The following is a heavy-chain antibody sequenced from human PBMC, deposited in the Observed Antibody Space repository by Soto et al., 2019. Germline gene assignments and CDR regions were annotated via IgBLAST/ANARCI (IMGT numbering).Heavy chain of an antibody. D-gene: IGHD1-26*01. V-gene: IGHV1-2*02. Sequence: QVQLVQSGTEVKRPGDSVKVSCKASGYTFTGYYVHWVRQAPGQGLEWMGWINPNSGDTYLAQRFQGRVTMNGGTSIGTAYMELRGLTSDDTAEYYCAKGGAIVAAGTRVYLYNAMDVWGQGTTVTVSS. CDR3: AKGGAIVAAGTRVYLYNAMDV. CDR2: INPNSGDT. CDR1: GYTFTGYY. J-gene: IGHJ6*02.